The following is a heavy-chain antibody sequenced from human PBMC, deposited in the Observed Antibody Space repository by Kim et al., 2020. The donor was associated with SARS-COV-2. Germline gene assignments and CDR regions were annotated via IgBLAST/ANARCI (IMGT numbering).Heavy chain of an antibody. Sequence: ASVKVSCKASGYTFTNYGISWVRQAPGQGLEWVGWISTHSGETQYAQRVQGRVTLTRDTPTTTVYMDLDRLTSDDTGIYYCARSRYPGAYFGLHVWGQGTTITIS. J-gene: IGHJ6*02. V-gene: IGHV1-18*01. CDR1: GYTFTNYG. D-gene: IGHD2-2*01. CDR3: ARSRYPGAYFGLHV. CDR2: ISTHSGET.